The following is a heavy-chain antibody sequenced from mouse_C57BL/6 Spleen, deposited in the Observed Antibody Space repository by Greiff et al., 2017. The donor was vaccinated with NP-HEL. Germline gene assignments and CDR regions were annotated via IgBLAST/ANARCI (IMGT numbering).Heavy chain of an antibody. CDR2: IDPSDSYT. CDR1: GYTFTSYW. Sequence: QVQLQQPGAELVRPGTSVKLSCKASGYTFTSYWMHWVKQRPGQGLEWIGVIDPSDSYTNYNQKFKGKATLTVDTSSSTAYMQLSSLTSEDSAVYYCAGYYFDDWGQGTTLTVSS. J-gene: IGHJ2*01. CDR3: AGYYFDD. V-gene: IGHV1-59*01.